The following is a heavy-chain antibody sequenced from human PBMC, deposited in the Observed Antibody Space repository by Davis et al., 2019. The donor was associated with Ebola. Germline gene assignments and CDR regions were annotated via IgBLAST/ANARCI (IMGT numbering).Heavy chain of an antibody. CDR2: IYPGDSET. CDR3: ARLSLRASPFDS. V-gene: IGHV5-51*01. CDR1: GYSFSNYW. J-gene: IGHJ5*01. Sequence: GESLKISCKASGYSFSNYWIGWVRRMPGKGLEWMGIIYPGDSETIYSPSFQGQVTISADKSINTAYLQWSSLKASHTAMYYCARLSLRASPFDSWGQGTLVTVS.